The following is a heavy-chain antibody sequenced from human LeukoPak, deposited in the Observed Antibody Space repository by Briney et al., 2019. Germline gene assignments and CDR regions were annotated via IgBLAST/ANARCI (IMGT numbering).Heavy chain of an antibody. CDR1: GFTFSSYS. V-gene: IGHV3-23*01. D-gene: IGHD3-10*01. Sequence: PGGSLRLSCAASGFTFSSYSMNWVRQAPGKGLEWVSAISGSGGSTYYADSVKGRFTISRDNSKNTLYLQMNSLRAEDTAVYYCAKDQSLLWFGELAQDYFQHWGQGTLVTVSS. CDR2: ISGSGGST. CDR3: AKDQSLLWFGELAQDYFQH. J-gene: IGHJ1*01.